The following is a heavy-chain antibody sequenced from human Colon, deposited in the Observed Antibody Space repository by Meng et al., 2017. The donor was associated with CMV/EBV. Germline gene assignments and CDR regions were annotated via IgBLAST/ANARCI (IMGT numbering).Heavy chain of an antibody. Sequence: SETLSLTCNVSGYSITRGYSWGWVRQSPGGGLEWLGSILHGGSTYYKSSLKSRVIISVDTSKYQFSLNLKSVTAAATAVYYCARGMVRGVTPLLDWFEPWGQGTLVTVSS. CDR1: GYSITRGYS. V-gene: IGHV4-38-2*02. J-gene: IGHJ5*02. D-gene: IGHD3-10*01. CDR2: ILHGGST. CDR3: ARGMVRGVTPLLDWFEP.